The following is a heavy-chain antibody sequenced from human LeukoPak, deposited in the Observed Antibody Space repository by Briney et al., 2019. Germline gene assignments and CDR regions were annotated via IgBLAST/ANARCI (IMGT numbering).Heavy chain of an antibody. CDR1: GYSISSGYY. CDR2: IYYSGST. D-gene: IGHD3-9*01. V-gene: IGHV4-38-2*02. Sequence: SETLSLTCTVSGYSISSGYYWGWIRQPPGKGLGWIGSIYYSGSTYYNPSLKSRVTISVDTSKNQFSLKLSSVTAADTAVYYCAMNQLRYFDWLLGVYYYYYMDVWGKGTTVTISS. J-gene: IGHJ6*03. CDR3: AMNQLRYFDWLLGVYYYYYMDV.